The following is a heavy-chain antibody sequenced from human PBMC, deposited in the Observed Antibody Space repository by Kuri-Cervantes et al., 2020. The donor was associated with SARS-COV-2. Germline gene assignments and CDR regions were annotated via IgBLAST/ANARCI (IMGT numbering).Heavy chain of an antibody. D-gene: IGHD6-19*01. CDR3: ARGRLWPRLFGSGWYVLDY. Sequence: ASVKVSCKASVYTFTSYDINWVRQATGQGLEWMGWMNPNSGNTGYAQKFQGRVTMTRNTSVSTAYMELSSLRSEDTAVYYCARGRLWPRLFGSGWYVLDYWGQGTLVTVSS. CDR1: VYTFTSYD. CDR2: MNPNSGNT. V-gene: IGHV1-8*02. J-gene: IGHJ4*02.